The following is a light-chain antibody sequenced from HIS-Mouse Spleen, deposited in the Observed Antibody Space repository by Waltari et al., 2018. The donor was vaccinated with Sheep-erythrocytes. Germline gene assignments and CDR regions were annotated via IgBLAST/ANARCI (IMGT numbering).Light chain of an antibody. V-gene: IGLV3-1*01. J-gene: IGLJ1*01. CDR2: QDN. CDR1: KLGDKY. CDR3: QAWDSSLYV. Sequence: SYELTQPPSVSVSPGQTASITCSGDKLGDKYACWYQQKPGQSPVLVIYQDNKRPSGIPGGFSGSNSGNTATLTISGTQAMDEADYYCQAWDSSLYVFGTGTKVTVL.